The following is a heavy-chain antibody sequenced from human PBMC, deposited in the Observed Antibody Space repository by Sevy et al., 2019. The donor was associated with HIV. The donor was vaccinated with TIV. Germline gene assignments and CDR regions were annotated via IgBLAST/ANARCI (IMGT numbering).Heavy chain of an antibody. Sequence: GGSLRLSCAASGFTFSGYGMHWVRQAPGKGLEWVALISYDGSQKYYADSVQGRFTISRDNSKKTLYLQMNSLRAEDTAGYYCATDGAAAIVRRWYYFDYWGQGTLVTVSS. CDR3: ATDGAAAIVRRWYYFDY. J-gene: IGHJ4*02. D-gene: IGHD6-13*01. CDR2: ISYDGSQK. CDR1: GFTFSGYG. V-gene: IGHV3-30*03.